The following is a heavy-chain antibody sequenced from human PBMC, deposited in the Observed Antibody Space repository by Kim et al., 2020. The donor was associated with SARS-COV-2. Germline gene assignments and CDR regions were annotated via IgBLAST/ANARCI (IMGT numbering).Heavy chain of an antibody. V-gene: IGHV4-4*02. Sequence: YHPSLKSRVTISVDKSKNQFSLKLSSVTAADTAVYYCASIAVAGTDAFDIWGQGTMVTVSS. CDR3: ASIAVAGTDAFDI. J-gene: IGHJ3*02. D-gene: IGHD6-19*01.